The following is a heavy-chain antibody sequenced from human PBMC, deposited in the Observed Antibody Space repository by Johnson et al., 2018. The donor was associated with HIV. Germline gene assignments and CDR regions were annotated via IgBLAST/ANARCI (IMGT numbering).Heavy chain of an antibody. CDR1: GFTFSDYY. D-gene: IGHD3-10*01. V-gene: IGHV3-11*04. J-gene: IGHJ3*02. CDR3: ARGVSPERQAGPDAFDI. CDR2: ISSSGTTI. Sequence: QVQLVESGGGLVQPGGSLRLSCAASGFTFSDYYMSWIRQAPGKGLEWVSYISSSGTTIYYADSVKGRFTISRDNSKNTLYLQMNSLRAEDTAVYYCARGVSPERQAGPDAFDIWGQGTMVTVSS.